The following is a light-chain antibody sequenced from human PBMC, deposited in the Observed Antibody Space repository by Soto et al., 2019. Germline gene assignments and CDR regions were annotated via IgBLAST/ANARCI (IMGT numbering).Light chain of an antibody. Sequence: QSVLTQPPSASGSPGQSVSISCTGTSSDVGAYNYVSWYQQHPGKAPKLIINEVSKRPSGVPDRFSGSKSGNAASLTVSGLQAEDEADYYCSSYAGSDNYVFGTGTKVTVL. CDR1: SSDVGAYNY. J-gene: IGLJ1*01. V-gene: IGLV2-8*01. CDR3: SSYAGSDNYV. CDR2: EVS.